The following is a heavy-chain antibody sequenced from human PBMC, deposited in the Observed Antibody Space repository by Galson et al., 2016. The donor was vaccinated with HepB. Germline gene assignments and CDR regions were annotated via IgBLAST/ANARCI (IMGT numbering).Heavy chain of an antibody. Sequence: SVKVSCEASGYNFISYGISWVRQAPGQGLEWMGWISAYDGNINYAQNFQGRVTMTTDTSTSTAYMELRSLRSDDPAVYSCARADGYSFFSRFDPWGQGTLVTVSS. CDR1: GYNFISYG. J-gene: IGHJ5*02. CDR3: ARADGYSFFSRFDP. D-gene: IGHD5-24*01. V-gene: IGHV1-18*01. CDR2: ISAYDGNI.